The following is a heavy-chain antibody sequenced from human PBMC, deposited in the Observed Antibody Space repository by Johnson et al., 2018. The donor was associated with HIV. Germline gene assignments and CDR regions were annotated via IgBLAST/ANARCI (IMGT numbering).Heavy chain of an antibody. J-gene: IGHJ3*02. CDR1: GFTFSSYW. V-gene: IGHV3-30*02. Sequence: QVQLVESGGGLVQPGGSLRLSCAASGFTFSSYWMSWVRQAPGKGLEWVAFIRYDGSNKYYADSVKGRFPISRDNSKNTMSLQMNSLRTEDTAVYYCAKVPYGSCWHEMSHYTFDIWGRGTMVTVSS. D-gene: IGHD6-19*01. CDR3: AKVPYGSCWHEMSHYTFDI. CDR2: IRYDGSNK.